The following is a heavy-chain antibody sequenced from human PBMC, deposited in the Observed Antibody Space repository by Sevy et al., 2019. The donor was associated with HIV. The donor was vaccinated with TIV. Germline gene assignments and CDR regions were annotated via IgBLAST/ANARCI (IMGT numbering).Heavy chain of an antibody. Sequence: SETLSLTCAVYGGSFSGYYWSWIRQPPGKGLEWIGEINNSGSTNYNPSLKSRVTISVDTSKNQCSLKLSSVTAADTAVYYCARLGESGSYYNASDYWGQGTLVTVSS. CDR1: GGSFSGYY. CDR3: ARLGESGSYYNASDY. CDR2: INNSGST. V-gene: IGHV4-34*01. J-gene: IGHJ4*02. D-gene: IGHD3-10*01.